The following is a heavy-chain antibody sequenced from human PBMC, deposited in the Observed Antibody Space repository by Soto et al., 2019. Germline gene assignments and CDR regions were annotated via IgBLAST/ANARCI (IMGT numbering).Heavy chain of an antibody. Sequence: PSETLSLTCSISGDSVNSGLYYWTWIRQHPVKGLEWIGYIYSRGNTYYNPSLKNRLSIAVDTSKNQFSLNLSSVTAADTAVYYCAKGLSLIVATISISDYWGQGTLVTVSS. CDR1: GDSVNSGLYY. J-gene: IGHJ4*02. V-gene: IGHV4-31*03. D-gene: IGHD5-12*01. CDR2: IYSRGNT. CDR3: AKGLSLIVATISISDY.